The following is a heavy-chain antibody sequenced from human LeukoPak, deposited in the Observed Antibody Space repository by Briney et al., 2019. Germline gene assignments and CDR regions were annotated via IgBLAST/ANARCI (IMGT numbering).Heavy chain of an antibody. J-gene: IGHJ6*02. Sequence: GGSLRLSCAASGFTFSSYAMSWVRQAPGKGLEWVSAISGSGGSTYYADSVKGRFAISRDNSKNTLYLQMNSLRAKDTAVYYCAKDSRFTYGMDVWGQGTTVTVSS. CDR3: AKDSRFTYGMDV. CDR2: ISGSGGST. CDR1: GFTFSSYA. D-gene: IGHD6-13*01. V-gene: IGHV3-23*01.